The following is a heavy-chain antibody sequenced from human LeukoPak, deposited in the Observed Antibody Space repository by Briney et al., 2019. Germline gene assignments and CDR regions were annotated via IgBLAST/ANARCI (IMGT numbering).Heavy chain of an antibody. J-gene: IGHJ4*02. D-gene: IGHD6-19*01. CDR3: AKAGSGWYFDY. CDR2: ISYDGSNK. CDR1: GFSFSSHS. Sequence: SGGSLRLSCAASGFSFSSHSMNWVRQAPGKGLEWVAVISYDGSNKYYADSVKGRFTISRDNSKNTLYLQVNSLRAEDTAVYYCAKAGSGWYFDYWGQGTLVTVSS. V-gene: IGHV3-30*18.